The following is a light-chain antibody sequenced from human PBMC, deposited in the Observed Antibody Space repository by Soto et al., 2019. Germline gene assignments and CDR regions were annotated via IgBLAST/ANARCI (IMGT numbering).Light chain of an antibody. CDR2: DAS. Sequence: EIVWTQSPATLSLSPGERATLSCRASQSVSSYLAWYQQKPGQATRLLSYDASNSATGIPARFSGSGSGTDFTLTISSLEPEDFAVYYCQQRSNWPPITCGPGTKVDIK. V-gene: IGKV3-11*01. CDR3: QQRSNWPPIT. CDR1: QSVSSY. J-gene: IGKJ3*01.